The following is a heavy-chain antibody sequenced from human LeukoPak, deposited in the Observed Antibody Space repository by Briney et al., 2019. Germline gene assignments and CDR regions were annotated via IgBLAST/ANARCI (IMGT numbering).Heavy chain of an antibody. D-gene: IGHD2-15*01. CDR3: ATSGYCSGGSCYSGAFDI. CDR2: ISSSSSYI. CDR1: GFTFSSYS. J-gene: IGHJ3*02. V-gene: IGHV3-21*01. Sequence: GGSLRLSCAASGFTFSSYSMNWVRQAPGKGLEWVSSISSSSSYIYYAHSVKGRFTISRDNAKNSLYLQMNSLRAEDTAVYYCATSGYCSGGSCYSGAFDIWGQGTMVTVSS.